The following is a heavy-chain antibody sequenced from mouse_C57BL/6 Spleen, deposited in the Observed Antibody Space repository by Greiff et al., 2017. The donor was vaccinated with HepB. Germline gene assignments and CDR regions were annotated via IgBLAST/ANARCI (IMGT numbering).Heavy chain of an antibody. CDR2: INPSTGGT. CDR3: ARGGGM. CDR1: GYSFTGYY. Sequence: EVQLQESGPELVKPGASVKISCKASGYSFTGYYMNWVKQSPEKSLEWIGEINPSTGGTTYNQKFKAKATLTVDKSSSTAYMQLKSLTSEDSAVYYCARGGGMWGQGTTLTVSS. J-gene: IGHJ2*01. V-gene: IGHV1-42*01.